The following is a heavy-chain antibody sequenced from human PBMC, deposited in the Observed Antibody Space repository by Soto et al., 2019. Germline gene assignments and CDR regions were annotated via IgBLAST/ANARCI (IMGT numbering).Heavy chain of an antibody. CDR3: ARESMWAPDY. D-gene: IGHD1-26*01. Sequence: EVQLVESGGGLVQRGGSLRLSCASSGFTFSIYWMHWVSQAPGKGLEWVSRISGDGSSTSNADPVKGRFTIYRDNAKNKLHLEMNSLRVEDTAIYYCARESMWAPDYWGQGTLVAVSS. V-gene: IGHV3-74*01. CDR1: GFTFSIYW. CDR2: ISGDGSST. J-gene: IGHJ4*02.